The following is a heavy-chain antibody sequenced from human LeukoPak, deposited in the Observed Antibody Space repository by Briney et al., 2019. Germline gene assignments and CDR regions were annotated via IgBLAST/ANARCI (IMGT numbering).Heavy chain of an antibody. D-gene: IGHD1-7*01. CDR2: IYSGGST. V-gene: IGHV3-53*01. Sequence: PGGSLRLSCAASGFTVSSNYMSWVRQAPGKGLEWVSVIYSGGSTYYADSVKGRFTISRDNSKNTLYLQMNSLRAEDTAVYYCAKIEPMELDFDYWGQGTLVTVSS. CDR1: GFTVSSNY. CDR3: AKIEPMELDFDY. J-gene: IGHJ4*02.